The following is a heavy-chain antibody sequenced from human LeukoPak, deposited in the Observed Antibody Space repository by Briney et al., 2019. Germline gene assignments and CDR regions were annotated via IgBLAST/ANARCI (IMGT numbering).Heavy chain of an antibody. J-gene: IGHJ4*02. V-gene: IGHV4-39*01. Sequence: PSETLSLTCTVSGDSIRTNNYYWGWVRQPPGEGLEWIGSISYGGATYYNPSFKSRVTISVDTSKNKFSLKMSSVTAADTALYYCANTLAVVGSSFDFWGQGILVTVSA. CDR1: GDSIRTNNYY. D-gene: IGHD6-19*01. CDR3: ANTLAVVGSSFDF. CDR2: ISYGGAT.